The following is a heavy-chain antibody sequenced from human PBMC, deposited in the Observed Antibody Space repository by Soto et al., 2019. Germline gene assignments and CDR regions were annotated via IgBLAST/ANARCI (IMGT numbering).Heavy chain of an antibody. CDR2: ISYDGSNK. J-gene: IGHJ4*02. CDR1: GFTFSSYA. CDR3: ARGPDCGGHCYPYYFDY. Sequence: GGSLRLSCAASGFTFSSYAMHWVRQAPGKGLEWVAVISYDGSNKYYADSVKGRFTISRDNSKNTLYLQMNSLRAEDTAVYYCARGPDCGGHCYPYYFDYWGQGTLVTVSS. D-gene: IGHD2-21*02. V-gene: IGHV3-30-3*01.